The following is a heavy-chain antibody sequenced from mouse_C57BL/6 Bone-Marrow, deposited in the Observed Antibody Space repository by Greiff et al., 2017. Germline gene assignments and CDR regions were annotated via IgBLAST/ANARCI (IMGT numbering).Heavy chain of an antibody. CDR3: ARGASITTVVATYGFGY. J-gene: IGHJ4*01. Sequence: QVQLQQPGAELVRPGSSVKLSCKASGYTFTSYWMHWVKQRPIQGLEWIGNIDPSDSETHYNQKFKDKATLTVDKSSSTAYLQLSSLTSEDSAVYYCARGASITTVVATYGFGYWGQGTSVTVSS. V-gene: IGHV1-52*01. D-gene: IGHD1-1*01. CDR1: GYTFTSYW. CDR2: IDPSDSET.